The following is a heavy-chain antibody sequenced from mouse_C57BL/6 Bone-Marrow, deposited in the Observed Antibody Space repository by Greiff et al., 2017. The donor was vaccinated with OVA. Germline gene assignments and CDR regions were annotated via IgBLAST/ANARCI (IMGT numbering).Heavy chain of an antibody. CDR3: ARSRVPSFDY. CDR1: GYAFTNYL. V-gene: IGHV1-54*01. J-gene: IGHJ2*01. CDR2: IYPGSGGT. Sequence: VQLQESGAELVRPGTSVKVSCKASGYAFTNYLIEWVKQRPGQGLEWIGVIYPGSGGTNYNEKFKGKATLTADKSSSTAYMQLSSLTSEDSAVYFCARSRVPSFDYWGQGTTLTVSS.